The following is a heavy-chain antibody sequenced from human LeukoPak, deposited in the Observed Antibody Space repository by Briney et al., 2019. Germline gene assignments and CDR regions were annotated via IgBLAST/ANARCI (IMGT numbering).Heavy chain of an antibody. D-gene: IGHD3-3*01. Sequence: SVKVSCKASGGTFSSYTISWVRQAPGQGLEWMGGIIPIFGTANYAQKFQGRVTITADESTSTAYMELSSLRSEDTAVYYCARAPKSGYYGYYGMDVWGQGTTVTVSS. CDR3: ARAPKSGYYGYYGMDV. CDR1: GGTFSSYT. J-gene: IGHJ6*02. CDR2: IIPIFGTA. V-gene: IGHV1-69*13.